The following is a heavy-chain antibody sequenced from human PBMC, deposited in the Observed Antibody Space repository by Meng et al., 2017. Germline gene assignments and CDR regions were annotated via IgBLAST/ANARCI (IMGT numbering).Heavy chain of an antibody. V-gene: IGHV4-34*01. J-gene: IGHJ4*02. CDR1: GGSFSGYY. CDR3: ARGVQCSTSCYIDY. CDR2: INHSGST. Sequence: VQLKQWRAGLLKPSETLARTCAVYGGSFSGYYWSWIRQPPGKGLEWIGEINHSGSTNYNPSLKSRVTISVDTSKNQFSLKLSSVTAADTAVYYCARGVQCSTSCYIDYWGQGTLVTGSS. D-gene: IGHD2-2*02.